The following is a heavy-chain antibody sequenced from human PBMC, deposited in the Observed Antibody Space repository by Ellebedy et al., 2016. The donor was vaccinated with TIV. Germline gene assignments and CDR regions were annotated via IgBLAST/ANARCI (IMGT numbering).Heavy chain of an antibody. D-gene: IGHD6-13*01. CDR3: VRGDPLVLGY. V-gene: IGHV3-48*02. J-gene: IGHJ4*02. Sequence: GGSLRLSXAASGFTFTSYPLNWVRQAPGKGLEWVSGIGISPGNIYYADSVKGRFTISRDNARNSLYLQMNSLRDEDTAVYYCVRGDPLVLGYWGQGTLVTVSS. CDR2: IGISPGNI. CDR1: GFTFTSYP.